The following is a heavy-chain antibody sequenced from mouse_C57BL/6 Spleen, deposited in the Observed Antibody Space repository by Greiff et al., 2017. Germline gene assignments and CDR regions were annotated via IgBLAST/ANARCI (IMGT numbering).Heavy chain of an antibody. D-gene: IGHD1-1*01. CDR2: IYPSDSET. V-gene: IGHV1-61*01. CDR1: GYTFTSYW. Sequence: QVQLQQPGAELVRPGSSVKLSCKASGYTFTSYWMDWVKQRPGQGLEWIGNIYPSDSETHYNQKFKDKATLTVDKSSSTAYMQLSSLTSEDSAVYYCARGSVASPCAYWGQGTLVTVSA. J-gene: IGHJ3*01. CDR3: ARGSVASPCAY.